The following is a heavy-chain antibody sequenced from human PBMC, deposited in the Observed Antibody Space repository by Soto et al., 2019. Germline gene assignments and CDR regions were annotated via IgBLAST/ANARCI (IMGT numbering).Heavy chain of an antibody. Sequence: GGSLRLSCAVSGFIFSSYEMNWVRQAPGKGLEWISYISSSGSTMYYADSVKGRFTISRDNARNSLYLQMNSLRAEDTAVYYCARSPFLECNWAQGTLVTVSS. CDR3: ARSPFLECN. J-gene: IGHJ4*02. CDR1: GFIFSSYE. V-gene: IGHV3-48*03. CDR2: ISSSGSTM. D-gene: IGHD3-3*02.